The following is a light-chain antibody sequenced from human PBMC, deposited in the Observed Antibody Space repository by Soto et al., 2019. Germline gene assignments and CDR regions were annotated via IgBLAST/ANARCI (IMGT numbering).Light chain of an antibody. CDR1: QSVLYSSNNKNY. CDR2: WAS. Sequence: DIVMTQSPDSLAVSLGERATINCRSSQSVLYSSNNKNYLAWYQQKPGQPPKLLIYWASTRESGLPDRFSGSGSGTDFALTISSLQAEDVAVYYCQQYYSTPPLYTFGQGTKLEIK. CDR3: QQYYSTPPLYT. J-gene: IGKJ2*01. V-gene: IGKV4-1*01.